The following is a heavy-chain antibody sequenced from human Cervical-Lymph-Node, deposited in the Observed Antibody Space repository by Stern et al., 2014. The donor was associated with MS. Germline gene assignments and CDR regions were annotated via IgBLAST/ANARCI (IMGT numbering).Heavy chain of an antibody. D-gene: IGHD1-26*01. CDR3: AKGGSGSYLD. V-gene: IGHV3-30*04. Sequence: QLVQSGGGVVQPGRSLRLSCAASGFVFRRYALHWVRQAPGKGLEWVALISYDVRDMYYTDSVKGRFTVSRDNSNNTVDLEMNSLRLEDTAVYYCAKGGSGSYLDWGQGSLVTVSS. CDR1: GFVFRRYA. J-gene: IGHJ4*02. CDR2: ISYDVRDM.